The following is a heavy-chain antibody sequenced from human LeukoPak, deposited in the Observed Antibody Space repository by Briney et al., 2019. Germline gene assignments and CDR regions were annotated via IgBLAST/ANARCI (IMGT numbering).Heavy chain of an antibody. D-gene: IGHD3-3*01. Sequence: ASVKVSCKASGYTFTSYGISWVRQAPGQGLEWMGWISAYNGNTNYAQKLQGRVTMTTDTSTSTAYMELRSLRSDDTAVYHCARDLALTIFGVANWFDPWGQGTLVTVSS. CDR1: GYTFTSYG. V-gene: IGHV1-18*01. CDR3: ARDLALTIFGVANWFDP. J-gene: IGHJ5*02. CDR2: ISAYNGNT.